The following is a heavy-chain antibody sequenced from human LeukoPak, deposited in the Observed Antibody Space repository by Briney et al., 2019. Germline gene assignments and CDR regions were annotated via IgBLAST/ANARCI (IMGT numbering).Heavy chain of an antibody. CDR3: ARDTNYYYDSSGYYYDWFDP. CDR1: GGSISSSSYY. Sequence: SETLSLTCTVSGGSISSSSYYWGWIRQPPGKGLEWIGSIYYSGSTYYNPSLKSRVTISVDTSKNQFSLKLSSVTAADTAVYYCARDTNYYYDSSGYYYDWFDPWGQGTLVTVSS. V-gene: IGHV4-39*07. J-gene: IGHJ5*02. CDR2: IYYSGST. D-gene: IGHD3-22*01.